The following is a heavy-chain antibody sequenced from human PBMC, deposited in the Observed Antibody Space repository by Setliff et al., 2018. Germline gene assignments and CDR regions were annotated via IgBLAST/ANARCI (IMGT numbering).Heavy chain of an antibody. J-gene: IGHJ4*02. Sequence: ASVKVSCKASAYSFTNYGITWVRQAPGQGLEWMGWISAYDGNTRFAQNIQGRVTLTTDTPTSTAYMELRSLRSDDTAVYYCARSPPSRGFGSGWYGDFWGQGTLVTVSS. CDR1: AYSFTNYG. CDR3: ARSPPSRGFGSGWYGDF. CDR2: ISAYDGNT. V-gene: IGHV1-18*01. D-gene: IGHD6-19*01.